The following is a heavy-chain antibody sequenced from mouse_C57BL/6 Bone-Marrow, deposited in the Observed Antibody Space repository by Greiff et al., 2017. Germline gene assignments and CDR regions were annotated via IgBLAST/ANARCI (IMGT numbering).Heavy chain of an antibody. Sequence: QVQLKESGAELARPGASVKLSCKASGYTFTSYGISWVKQRPGQGLEWIGEIYPRSGNTYYNEKFKGKATLTADKSSSTAYMELRSLTSEDSAVYFCARSYYGNYPMDCGGQGTSVTVSS. CDR3: ARSYYGNYPMDC. V-gene: IGHV1-81*01. J-gene: IGHJ4*01. D-gene: IGHD2-1*01. CDR2: IYPRSGNT. CDR1: GYTFTSYG.